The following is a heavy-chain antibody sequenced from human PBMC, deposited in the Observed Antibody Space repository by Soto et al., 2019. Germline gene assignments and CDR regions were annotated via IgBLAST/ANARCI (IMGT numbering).Heavy chain of an antibody. D-gene: IGHD3-9*01. CDR2: ISAYNGNT. CDR1: GYTFTHFG. V-gene: IGHV1-18*01. J-gene: IGHJ4*02. Sequence: APVKGSRKGSGYTFTHFGIRWVRQAPGKRLEWMGWISAYNGNTNYAQKLQGRVTMTTDTSTSTAYMELRSLRSDDTAVYYCAREIYDILTGVTLYYFDYWGQGSLVTVSS. CDR3: AREIYDILTGVTLYYFDY.